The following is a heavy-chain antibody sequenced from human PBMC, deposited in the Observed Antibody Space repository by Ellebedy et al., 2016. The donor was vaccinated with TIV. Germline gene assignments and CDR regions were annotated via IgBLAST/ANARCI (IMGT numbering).Heavy chain of an antibody. D-gene: IGHD6-19*01. V-gene: IGHV3-30*03. CDR3: ARVYSSYYFDY. CDR1: GFTFSSYG. CDR2: ISYDGTDK. J-gene: IGHJ4*02. Sequence: GGSLRLSCSASGFTFSSYGMHWVRQAPGKGLEWVAFISYDGTDKNYAGSVKGRFTISRDKSKNTLYVQMNSLRAEDTAVYYCARVYSSYYFDYWGQGTLVTVSS.